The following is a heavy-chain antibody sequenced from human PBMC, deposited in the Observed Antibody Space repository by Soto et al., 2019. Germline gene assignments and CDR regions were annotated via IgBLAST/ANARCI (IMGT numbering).Heavy chain of an antibody. D-gene: IGHD3-22*01. CDR3: ARDTNYYDSSGYSTPFDY. V-gene: IGHV1-69*13. Sequence: ASVKVSCKASGGTFSSYAISWVRQAPGQGLGWIGGIIPIFGTANYAQKFQGRVTITADESTSTAYMELSSLRSEDTAVYYCARDTNYYDSSGYSTPFDYWGQGTLVTVSS. CDR2: IIPIFGTA. CDR1: GGTFSSYA. J-gene: IGHJ4*02.